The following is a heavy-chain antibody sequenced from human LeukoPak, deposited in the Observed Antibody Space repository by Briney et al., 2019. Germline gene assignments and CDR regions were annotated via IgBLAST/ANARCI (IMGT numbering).Heavy chain of an antibody. Sequence: GGSLRLSCAASGFTFSSYGMHWVRQAPGKGLEWVAVISYDGSNKYYADSVKGRFTISRDNSKNTLYLQMNSLRAEDTAVYYCAESKLRQATFDYWGQGTLVTVSS. V-gene: IGHV3-30*18. D-gene: IGHD1-7*01. CDR3: AESKLRQATFDY. CDR2: ISYDGSNK. J-gene: IGHJ4*02. CDR1: GFTFSSYG.